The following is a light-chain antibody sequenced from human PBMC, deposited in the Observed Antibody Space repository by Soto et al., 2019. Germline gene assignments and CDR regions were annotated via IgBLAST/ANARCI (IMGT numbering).Light chain of an antibody. CDR3: LQDNNYPWT. CDR2: GAS. J-gene: IGKJ1*01. V-gene: IGKV1-6*01. Sequence: AIQMTQSPSSLSASVGDRVTISCRASQAIRNDLGLYQQKPGKAPNLLIYGASSLESGVPSRFSGSGSGTDFTLTISSLQPEDFATYYCLQDNNYPWTFGQGTKVEI. CDR1: QAIRND.